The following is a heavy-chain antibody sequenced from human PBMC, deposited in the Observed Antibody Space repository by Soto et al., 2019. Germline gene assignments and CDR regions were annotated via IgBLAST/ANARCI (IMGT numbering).Heavy chain of an antibody. J-gene: IGHJ4*02. V-gene: IGHV3-7*03. D-gene: IGHD4-4*01. CDR2: INPDGNVG. CDR3: AGWGGHDYNY. Sequence: EVQLLGSGGGLVQPGGSLRLSCVGSGFTFSTYWMNWFRQAPGKGLEWVANINPDGNVGTYVDSVRGRFTTSRENAKNSPYLQSNSLRADDTAVYFCAGWGGHDYNYWGQGIMVTVSS. CDR1: GFTFSTYW.